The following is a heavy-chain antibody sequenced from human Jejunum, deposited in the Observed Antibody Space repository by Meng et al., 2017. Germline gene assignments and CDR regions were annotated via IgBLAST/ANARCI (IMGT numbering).Heavy chain of an antibody. J-gene: IGHJ4*02. CDR2: IYPDDSET. CDR3: ARGGYGNYYFEY. V-gene: IGHV5-51*01. D-gene: IGHD5-18*01. Sequence: GESLKISCQGSGYNFGIYWIGWVRQMPGKGLEWMGIIYPDDSETKYSPSFQGQVTISADKSISAAYLQWSSLKASDTAIYYCARGGYGNYYFEYWGQGTLVPSPQ. CDR1: GYNFGIYW.